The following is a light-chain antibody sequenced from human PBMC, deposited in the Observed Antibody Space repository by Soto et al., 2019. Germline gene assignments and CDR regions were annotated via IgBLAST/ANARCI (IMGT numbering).Light chain of an antibody. Sequence: EFVLTQSPCTLYLSPGERVALSCSASQSLTNSFIAWYQQKPGQAPRLLIYDTSSRASGIPDRFSGSGSGTDFTLTISRLETEDFAVFYCQQYGTSEIIFGQGTGLEI. CDR2: DTS. CDR1: QSLTNSF. CDR3: QQYGTSEII. J-gene: IGKJ5*01. V-gene: IGKV3-20*01.